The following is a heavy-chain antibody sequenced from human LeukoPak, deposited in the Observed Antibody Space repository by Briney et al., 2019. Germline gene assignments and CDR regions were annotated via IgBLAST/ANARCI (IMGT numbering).Heavy chain of an antibody. CDR3: ARDYLLWSEGSYLDY. Sequence: GGSLRLSCAASGFTFSSYAMHWVRQAPGKGLEWVAVISYDGSNKYYADSVKGRFTISRDNSKNTLYLQMNSLRAEDTAVYYCARDYLLWSEGSYLDYWGQGTLVTVSS. V-gene: IGHV3-30*04. J-gene: IGHJ4*02. CDR2: ISYDGSNK. CDR1: GFTFSSYA. D-gene: IGHD3-10*01.